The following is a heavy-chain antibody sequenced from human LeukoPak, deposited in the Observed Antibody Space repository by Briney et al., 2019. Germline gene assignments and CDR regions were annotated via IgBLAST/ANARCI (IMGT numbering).Heavy chain of an antibody. Sequence: GESLKISCKGSGYSFTTYWIGWVRRMPGKGLEWMGIIYPGDSDTRYSPSFQGQVTMSADKSISTAYLQWSSLKASDTVMYYCARLNSSVFDHWGQGTLVTVSS. J-gene: IGHJ4*02. CDR3: ARLNSSVFDH. D-gene: IGHD4-23*01. V-gene: IGHV5-51*01. CDR2: IYPGDSDT. CDR1: GYSFTTYW.